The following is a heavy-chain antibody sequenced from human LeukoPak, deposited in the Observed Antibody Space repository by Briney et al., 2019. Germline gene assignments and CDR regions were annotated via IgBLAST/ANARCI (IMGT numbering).Heavy chain of an antibody. CDR3: ARERGTLAVAGDAVDI. D-gene: IGHD6-19*01. CDR2: INPNSGGT. Sequence: ASVKVSCKASGYTFTGYYMHWVRQAPGEGLEWMGWINPNSGGTKYAQKFQGRVTMTRDTSIKTAYMEVRRLTSDDTAVYYCARERGTLAVAGDAVDIWGQGTMVTVSS. V-gene: IGHV1-2*02. CDR1: GYTFTGYY. J-gene: IGHJ3*02.